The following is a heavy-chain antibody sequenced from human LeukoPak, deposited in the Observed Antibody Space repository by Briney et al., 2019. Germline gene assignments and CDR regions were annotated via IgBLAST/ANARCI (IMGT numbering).Heavy chain of an antibody. CDR1: GFTFSNYG. Sequence: GGSLRLSCAASGFTFSNYGMHWVRQAPGKGLEWVAFIQFDGSETYYADSVKGRFAISRDNSKNTLYLQMNSLRAEDTAVYYCARDGGGSGSYYKEYFQHWGQGTLVTVSS. CDR3: ARDGGGSGSYYKEYFQH. CDR2: IQFDGSET. J-gene: IGHJ1*01. D-gene: IGHD3-10*01. V-gene: IGHV3-30*02.